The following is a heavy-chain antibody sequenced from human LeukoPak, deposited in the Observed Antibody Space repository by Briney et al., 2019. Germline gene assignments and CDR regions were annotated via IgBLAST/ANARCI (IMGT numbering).Heavy chain of an antibody. V-gene: IGHV2-70*11. CDR1: GFSLSTSGMC. D-gene: IGHD6-19*01. J-gene: IGHJ4*02. CDR3: ARKGSAWNYFDY. CDR2: IDWDGDK. Sequence: SGPTLVNPTQTLTLTCTFSGFSLSTSGMCVSWIRQPPGKALEWLARIDWDGDKWYSTSLKTRLTISKDTSKNQVVLTMTNMDPVDTATYDCARKGSAWNYFDYWGQGALVTVSS.